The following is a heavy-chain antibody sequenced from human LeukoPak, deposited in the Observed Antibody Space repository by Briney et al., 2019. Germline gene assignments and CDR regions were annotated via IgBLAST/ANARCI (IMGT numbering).Heavy chain of an antibody. J-gene: IGHJ3*02. CDR2: MNPNGGNT. D-gene: IGHD3-22*01. Sequence: ASVKVSCKASGYSFTSYDINWVRRATGPRLGGMGGMNPNGGNTGYAQNFQGRVNITRNTSITTAYLQLSSRTSEDPAVYYCARLVFHGSSGYDALDIWGQGTMVTVSS. CDR3: ARLVFHGSSGYDALDI. CDR1: GYSFTSYD. V-gene: IGHV1-8*03.